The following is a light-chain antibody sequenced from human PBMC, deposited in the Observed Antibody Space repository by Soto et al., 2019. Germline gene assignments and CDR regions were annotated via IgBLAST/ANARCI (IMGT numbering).Light chain of an antibody. Sequence: QSALTQPPSASGSPGQSVTISCTGVVAAYNYVSWYQQHPGKAPRLMIFEVTKRPSGVPDRFSGSKSGNTAYLTVSGLRPEDEADYYCSSYTGSDNLDFGGGTKVTVL. V-gene: IGLV2-8*01. CDR2: EVT. CDR1: VAAYNY. CDR3: SSYTGSDNLD. J-gene: IGLJ2*01.